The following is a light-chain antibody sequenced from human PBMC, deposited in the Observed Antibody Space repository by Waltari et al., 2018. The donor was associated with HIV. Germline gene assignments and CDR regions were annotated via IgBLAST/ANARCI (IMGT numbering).Light chain of an antibody. CDR3: AAWDDSLSGRGV. J-gene: IGLJ1*01. Sequence: QSVLTQPPSASGTPGRRVTISCSGSSSNIGSNYVYWYQQLPGTAPKLLIYRNNPRPSGVPDRFSGSKSGTSASLAISGLRSEDEADYYCAAWDDSLSGRGVFGTGTKVTVL. V-gene: IGLV1-47*01. CDR2: RNN. CDR1: SSNIGSNY.